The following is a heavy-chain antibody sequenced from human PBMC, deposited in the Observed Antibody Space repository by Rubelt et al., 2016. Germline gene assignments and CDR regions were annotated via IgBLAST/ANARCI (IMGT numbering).Heavy chain of an antibody. CDR3: ARVGNVVVDY. D-gene: IGHD2-21*01. Sequence: QVQLVQSGAEVKKPGASVKVSCKASGYSFTSYGVSWVRQAPAQGLEWMGWISGTSGNTNYLQKFTGRITMTTKTAKRKAYMGLRSLGSDATAVYYCARVGNVVVDYWGQGTLVTVSS. J-gene: IGHJ4*02. CDR2: ISGTSGNT. CDR1: GYSFTSYG. V-gene: IGHV1-18*01.